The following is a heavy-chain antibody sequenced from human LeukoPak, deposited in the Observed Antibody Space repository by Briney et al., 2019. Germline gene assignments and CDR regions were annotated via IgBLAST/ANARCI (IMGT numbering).Heavy chain of an antibody. CDR1: GYSFTSYW. Sequence: VESLKISCKWSGYSFTSYWIGWARHMPGKGLEWMGIIYPGDSDTRYSPSFQGQGTISADKSISVPYLQWGSLTASDTAICYCARLVSASFASGGHTYDAYDIWGQGTMVTV. CDR3: ARLVSASFASGGHTYDAYDI. CDR2: IYPGDSDT. J-gene: IGHJ3*02. D-gene: IGHD2-15*01. V-gene: IGHV5-51*01.